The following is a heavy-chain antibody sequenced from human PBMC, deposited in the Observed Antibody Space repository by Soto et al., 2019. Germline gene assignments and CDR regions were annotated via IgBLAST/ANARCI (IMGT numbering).Heavy chain of an antibody. CDR1: GYSFKNYA. CDR3: ARVPKLILVRYGMDV. V-gene: IGHV1-3*01. Sequence: QVQIVQSGAEVKRPGASVRVSCRATGYSFKNYAVHWVRQAPGQRLEWMGFTNEGSGNTRFSQKFQGRISITRDTSASTVYLDLSSLTSEDTAIYYCARVPKLILVRYGMDVWGQGTTVTVSS. J-gene: IGHJ6*02. CDR2: TNEGSGNT. D-gene: IGHD3-10*01.